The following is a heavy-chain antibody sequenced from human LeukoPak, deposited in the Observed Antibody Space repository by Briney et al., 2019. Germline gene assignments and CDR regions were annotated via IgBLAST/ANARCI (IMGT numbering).Heavy chain of an antibody. D-gene: IGHD3-16*01. J-gene: IGHJ5*02. CDR1: GGSISSSSYY. V-gene: IGHV4-39*07. CDR2: IYYSGST. Sequence: PSETLSLTCTVSGGSISSSSYYWGWIRQPPGKGLEWIESIYYSGSTYYNPSLKSRVTISTDTSKNQFSLKLSSVTAADTAVYYCAKVFRGGNWFDPWGQGTLVTVSS. CDR3: AKVFRGGNWFDP.